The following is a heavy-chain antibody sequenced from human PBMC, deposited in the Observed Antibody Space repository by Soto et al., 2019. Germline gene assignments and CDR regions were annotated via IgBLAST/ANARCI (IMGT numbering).Heavy chain of an antibody. CDR2: IVPIFGKP. J-gene: IGHJ4*02. CDR1: GDTFSDYT. Sequence: QVQLVQSGAEVTKPGSSVNVSCKASGDTFSDYTISWVRQAPGQGLEWMGGIVPIFGKPPYTQKFQGRVTVAADESTTTAYMELSSLRSEDTAVYYCARGKYGRDYYFASWCQGTLVTVSS. D-gene: IGHD3-10*01. V-gene: IGHV1-69*01. CDR3: ARGKYGRDYYFAS.